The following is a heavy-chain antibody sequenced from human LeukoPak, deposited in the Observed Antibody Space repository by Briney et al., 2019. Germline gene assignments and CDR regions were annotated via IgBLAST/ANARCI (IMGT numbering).Heavy chain of an antibody. Sequence: GSLRLSCAASGFTFSSYWMSWVRQAPGKGLEWVANIKQDGSEKYYVDSVKGRFTISRDNAKNSLYLQMNSLRAEDTAVYYCAREIMAYYDFWSGYYTLDNWFDPWGQGTLVTVSS. CDR1: GFTFSSYW. D-gene: IGHD3-3*01. CDR3: AREIMAYYDFWSGYYTLDNWFDP. CDR2: IKQDGSEK. J-gene: IGHJ5*02. V-gene: IGHV3-7*01.